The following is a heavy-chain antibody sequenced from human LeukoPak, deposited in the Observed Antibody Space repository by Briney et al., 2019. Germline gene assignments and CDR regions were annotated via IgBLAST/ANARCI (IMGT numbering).Heavy chain of an antibody. CDR1: GFTFSSYS. Sequence: PGGSLRLSCAASGFTFSSYSMNWVRQAPGKGLVWVSRINSDGSSTSYADSVKGRFTISRDNAKNTLYLQMNSLRAEDTAVYYCARDRAKFSVEPDAFDIWGQGTMVTVSS. D-gene: IGHD1-26*01. CDR3: ARDRAKFSVEPDAFDI. V-gene: IGHV3-74*01. J-gene: IGHJ3*02. CDR2: INSDGSST.